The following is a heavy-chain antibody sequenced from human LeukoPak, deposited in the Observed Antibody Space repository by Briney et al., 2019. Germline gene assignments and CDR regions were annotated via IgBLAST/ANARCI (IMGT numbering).Heavy chain of an antibody. CDR3: AKDMRAPNTIYYFEY. J-gene: IGHJ4*02. CDR2: VSYDGTNE. D-gene: IGHD3-9*01. CDR1: GFTFSSYG. V-gene: IGHV3-30*18. Sequence: PGGPLRLSCAASGFTFSSYGMHWVRQAPGKGLEWVTVVSYDGTNEYYADSVQGRFTVSRDNSKNTLYLQMNSLTVEDTAVYYCAKDMRAPNTIYYFEYWGQGTLVTVSS.